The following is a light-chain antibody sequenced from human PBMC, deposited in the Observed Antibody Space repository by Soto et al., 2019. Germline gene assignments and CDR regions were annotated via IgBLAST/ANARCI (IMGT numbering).Light chain of an antibody. CDR3: QYYGGSPSFT. CDR2: GAS. V-gene: IGKV3-20*01. CDR1: QSVSSSY. J-gene: IGKJ3*01. Sequence: EIVLTQSPGTLSLSPGERATLSCRASQSVSSSYLGWYQQKPGQAPRLLIYGASGRATGIPDRFSGGGAGTDFTLTISRLEPEDFAVYYCQYYGGSPSFTFGPGTKRDIK.